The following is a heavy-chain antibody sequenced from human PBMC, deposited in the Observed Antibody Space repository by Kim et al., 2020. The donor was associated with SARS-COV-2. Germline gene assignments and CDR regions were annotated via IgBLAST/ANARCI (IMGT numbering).Heavy chain of an antibody. CDR1: GNTFKKYA. CDR3: ARDPSIVPGGMDV. V-gene: IGHV1-69*13. D-gene: IGHD3-10*02. J-gene: IGHJ6*02. Sequence: SVKVSCKASGNTFKKYAINWVRQAPGHGLEWMGGIIPILGIANNAQKFQDRLNITADESTSTASMELSSLRSQDTAVYYCARDPSIVPGGMDVWGQGTT. CDR2: IIPILGIA.